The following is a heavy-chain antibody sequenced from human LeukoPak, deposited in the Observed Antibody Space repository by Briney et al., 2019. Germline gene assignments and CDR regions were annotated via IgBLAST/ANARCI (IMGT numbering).Heavy chain of an antibody. CDR3: ARTTYYYDSSGYYPYYFAY. V-gene: IGHV1-46*01. J-gene: IGHJ4*02. D-gene: IGHD3-22*01. CDR1: GYTFTSYY. CDR2: INPSCGST. Sequence: ASVKVSCKASGYTFTSYYTHWVRQAPGQGLEWMGIINPSCGSTSYAQNFQGRVTMTRDTSTSTVYMALSSLRSEDTAVYYCARTTYYYDSSGYYPYYFAYWGQGTLVTVSS.